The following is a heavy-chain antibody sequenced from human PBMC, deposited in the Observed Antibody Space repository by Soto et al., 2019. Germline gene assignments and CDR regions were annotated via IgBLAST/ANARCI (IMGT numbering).Heavy chain of an antibody. J-gene: IGHJ4*02. V-gene: IGHV3-33*01. D-gene: IGHD2-15*01. Sequence: SLRLSCAASGFTFISYGMHWVRQAPGKGLEWVAVIWYDGSNKYYADSVKGRFTISRDNSKNTLYLQMNSLRAEDTAVYYCARDRAYCSGGSCYRYFDYWGQGTLVTVSS. CDR3: ARDRAYCSGGSCYRYFDY. CDR2: IWYDGSNK. CDR1: GFTFISYG.